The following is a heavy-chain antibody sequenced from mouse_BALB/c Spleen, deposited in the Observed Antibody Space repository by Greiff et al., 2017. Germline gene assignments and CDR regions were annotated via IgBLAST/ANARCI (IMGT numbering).Heavy chain of an antibody. J-gene: IGHJ3*01. D-gene: IGHD1-2*01. V-gene: IGHV5-17*02. CDR2: ISSGSSTI. CDR1: GFTFSSVG. CDR3: ARGRDYGPAWFAY. Sequence: EVKLMESGGGLVQPGGSRKLSCAASGFTFSSVGMHWVRQAPEKGLEWVAYISSGSSTIYYADTVKGRFTISRDNPKNTLFLQRTSLRSEDTAMYYCARGRDYGPAWFAYGGQGTLVTVSA.